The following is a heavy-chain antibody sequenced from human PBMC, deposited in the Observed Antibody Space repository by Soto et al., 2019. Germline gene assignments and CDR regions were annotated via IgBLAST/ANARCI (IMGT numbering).Heavy chain of an antibody. CDR2: IFYEGSKE. CDR1: GFIFTNSG. CDR3: VRDGGEFDY. V-gene: IGHV3-33*01. Sequence: QVQLVESGGGVVQPGKSLRLSCAASGFIFTNSGIHWVRQAPGKWLEWVAIIFYEGSKEYYADSVKGRFTISRDNSKNTLYLKMSSLRGEDTAMYYCVRDGGEFDYWGQGTLVTVSS. J-gene: IGHJ4*02. D-gene: IGHD3-16*01.